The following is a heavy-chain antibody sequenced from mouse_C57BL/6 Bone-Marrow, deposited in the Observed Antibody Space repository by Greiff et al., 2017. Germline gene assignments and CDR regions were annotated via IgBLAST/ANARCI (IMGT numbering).Heavy chain of an antibody. D-gene: IGHD1-1*01. CDR2: IDPSDSET. CDR3: VRLEYYGSCFGY. CDR1: GYTFTSYW. J-gene: IGHJ2*01. V-gene: IGHV1-52*01. Sequence: QVQLQQPGAELVRPGSSVKLSCKASGYTFTSYWMHWVKQRPIQGLEWIGNIDPSDSETHYNQKFKDKATLTVDKSSSTAYMQLSSLTSEDSAVYYGVRLEYYGSCFGYWGQGTTLTVST.